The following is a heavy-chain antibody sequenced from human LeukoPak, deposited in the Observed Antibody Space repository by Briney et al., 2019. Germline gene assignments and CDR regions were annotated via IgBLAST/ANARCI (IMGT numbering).Heavy chain of an antibody. J-gene: IGHJ4*02. CDR1: GFTFSSYD. V-gene: IGHV3-23*01. D-gene: IGHD3-10*01. CDR2: ISGGGNT. Sequence: GGSLRLSCAASGFTFSSYDMSWVRQAPGKGLEWVSGISGGGNTFYSDSVRGRFTISRGNSKSTLSLQMNSLRSEDTAVYYCAREYYGSGRYGFVGYWGQGTLVTVSS. CDR3: AREYYGSGRYGFVGY.